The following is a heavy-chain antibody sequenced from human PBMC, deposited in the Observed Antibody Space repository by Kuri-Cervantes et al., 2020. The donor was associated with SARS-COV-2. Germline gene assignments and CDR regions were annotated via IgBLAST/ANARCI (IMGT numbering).Heavy chain of an antibody. CDR3: AREGELRAFDI. CDR2: INHSGST. J-gene: IGHJ3*02. V-gene: IGHV4-34*01. D-gene: IGHD1-26*01. Sequence: GSLRLSCAVYGGSFSGYYWSWIRQPPGKGLEWIGEINHSGSTNYNPSLKSRVTISVDTSKNQFSLKLSSVTAADTAVYYCAREGELRAFDIWGQGAMVTVSS. CDR1: GGSFSGYY.